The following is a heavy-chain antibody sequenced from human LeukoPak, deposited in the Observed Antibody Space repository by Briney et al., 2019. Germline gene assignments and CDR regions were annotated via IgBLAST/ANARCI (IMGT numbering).Heavy chain of an antibody. D-gene: IGHD3-10*01. Sequence: PGGPLRLSCAASGFTVSSNYMSWVRQAPGKGLEWVSLIYSDATTYYADSVKGRFTISRDNSKNTLYLHMDSLRAEDTAVYFCATRAGGYYYGSGSYYGMDVWGQGTTVTVSS. CDR3: ATRAGGYYYGSGSYYGMDV. V-gene: IGHV3-66*01. J-gene: IGHJ6*02. CDR2: IYSDATT. CDR1: GFTVSSNY.